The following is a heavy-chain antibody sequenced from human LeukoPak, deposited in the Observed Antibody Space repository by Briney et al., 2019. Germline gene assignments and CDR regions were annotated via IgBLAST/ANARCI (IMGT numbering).Heavy chain of an antibody. CDR2: IKQDGGET. J-gene: IGHJ2*01. Sequence: GGSLRLSCAASGFTFSSYWMTWVRQAPGKGLEWVANIKQDGGETYYVESVRGRFTISRDNAKNSLYLQMNSLRAEDTAVYYCARGHTYYDFWSGYYHWYFDLWGRGTLVTVSS. CDR1: GFTFSSYW. D-gene: IGHD3-3*01. CDR3: ARGHTYYDFWSGYYHWYFDL. V-gene: IGHV3-7*01.